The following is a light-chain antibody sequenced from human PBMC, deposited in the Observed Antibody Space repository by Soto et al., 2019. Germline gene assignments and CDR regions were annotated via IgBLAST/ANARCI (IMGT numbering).Light chain of an antibody. Sequence: QSALAEHSSVSGSTGQSITISCTGTSTDVGGYNYVSWYQHHSGKAPKLLIYEVTNRPSGISDRFSGSKSVNTASLTISGLQAEDESDYYCGSYSSTDTPFVFGTGTKVTVL. J-gene: IGLJ1*01. V-gene: IGLV2-14*01. CDR2: EVT. CDR3: GSYSSTDTPFV. CDR1: STDVGGYNY.